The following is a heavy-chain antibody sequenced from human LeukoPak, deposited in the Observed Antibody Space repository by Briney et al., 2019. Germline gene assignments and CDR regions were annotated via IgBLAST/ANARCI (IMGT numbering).Heavy chain of an antibody. J-gene: IGHJ4*02. Sequence: GRSLRLSCAASEFTFSSYGMHWVRQAPGKGLEWVAVISYDGSNKYYADSVKGRFTISRDNSKNTLYLQMNSLRAEDTAVYYCAKDPGDGYNYCFDYWGQGTLVTVSS. CDR2: ISYDGSNK. D-gene: IGHD5-24*01. CDR1: EFTFSSYG. V-gene: IGHV3-30*18. CDR3: AKDPGDGYNYCFDY.